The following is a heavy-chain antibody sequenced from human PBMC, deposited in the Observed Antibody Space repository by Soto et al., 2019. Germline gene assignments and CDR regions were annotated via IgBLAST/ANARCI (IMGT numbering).Heavy chain of an antibody. CDR2: ISGSGGST. V-gene: IGHV3-23*01. CDR3: AKALSSTFSFDY. J-gene: IGHJ4*02. D-gene: IGHD2-15*01. CDR1: GFTFSGYA. Sequence: GGSLRLSCAAAGFTFSGYAMSWVRQAPGKGLEWVSAISGSGGSTYYADSVKGRFTISRDNSKNTLYLQMNSLRAEDTAVYYCAKALSSTFSFDYWGQGTLVTVSS.